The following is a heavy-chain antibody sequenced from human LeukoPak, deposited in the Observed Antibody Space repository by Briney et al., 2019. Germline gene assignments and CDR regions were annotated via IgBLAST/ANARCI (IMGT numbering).Heavy chain of an antibody. D-gene: IGHD2-15*01. J-gene: IGHJ3*02. CDR3: ARDLVPGYCSGGSCYPGDAFDI. Sequence: SETLSLTCTVSGGSVSSGSYYWSWIRQPPGKGLEWIVYIYYSGSTNYNPSLKSRVTISVDTSKNQFSLKLSSVTAADTAVYYCARDLVPGYCSGGSCYPGDAFDIWGQGTMVTVSS. CDR1: GGSVSSGSYY. V-gene: IGHV4-61*01. CDR2: IYYSGST.